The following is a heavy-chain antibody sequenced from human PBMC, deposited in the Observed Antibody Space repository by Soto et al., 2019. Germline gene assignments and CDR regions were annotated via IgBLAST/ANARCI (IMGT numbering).Heavy chain of an antibody. CDR2: IYYSGST. J-gene: IGHJ5*02. CDR3: ARHASGYYVS. D-gene: IGHD3-3*01. V-gene: IGHV4-39*01. CDR1: GGSISSSEYY. Sequence: PSETLSLTCTVSGGSISSSEYYWGWIRQPPGKGLEWIGSIYYSGSTYYNPSLKSRVTISIASSKKQFSLKLTSVTAADTALYYCARHASGYYVSWAQGTLVNVSS.